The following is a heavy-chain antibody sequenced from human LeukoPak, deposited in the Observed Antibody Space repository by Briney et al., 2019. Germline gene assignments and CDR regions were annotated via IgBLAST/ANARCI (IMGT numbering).Heavy chain of an antibody. J-gene: IGHJ5*02. CDR3: ATVRGIAVANWSDP. V-gene: IGHV1-24*01. CDR1: GYTLTELS. Sequence: ASVKVSCKVSGYTLTELSMHWVRQAPGKGLEWMGGFDPEDGETIYAQKFQGRVTMTEDTSTDTAYMELSSLRSEDTAVYYCATVRGIAVANWSDPWGQGTLVTVSS. D-gene: IGHD6-19*01. CDR2: FDPEDGET.